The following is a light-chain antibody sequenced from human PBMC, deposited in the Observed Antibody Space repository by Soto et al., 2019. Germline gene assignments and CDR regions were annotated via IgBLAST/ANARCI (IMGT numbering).Light chain of an antibody. J-gene: IGLJ1*01. Sequence: QSVLTQPASVSGSPGQSITISCTGSSSDVGGYNYVSWYQQYPGKAPSLMIYEVSNRPSGVSDRFSGSKSGNTASLTISGLQDEEEDDYYCSSYQSSYIYVFGTGTKVTV. CDR1: SSDVGGYNY. CDR3: SSYQSSYIYV. CDR2: EVS. V-gene: IGLV2-14*01.